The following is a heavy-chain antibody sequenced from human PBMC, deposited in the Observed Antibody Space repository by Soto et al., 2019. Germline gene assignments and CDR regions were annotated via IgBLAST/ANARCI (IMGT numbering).Heavy chain of an antibody. CDR1: GFTFSSYG. CDR2: IWYDGSNK. CDR3: ASLRGYSYGYPFDY. V-gene: IGHV3-33*01. D-gene: IGHD5-18*01. J-gene: IGHJ4*02. Sequence: GGSLRLSCAASGFTFSSYGMHWVRQAPGKGLEWVAVIWYDGSNKYYADSVKGRFTISRDNSKNTLYLQMNSLRAEDTAVYYCASLRGYSYGYPFDYWGQGXLVTVSS.